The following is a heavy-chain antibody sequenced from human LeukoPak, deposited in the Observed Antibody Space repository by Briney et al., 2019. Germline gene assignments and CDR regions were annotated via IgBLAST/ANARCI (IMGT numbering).Heavy chain of an antibody. CDR2: ISSSNSTI. J-gene: IGHJ4*02. D-gene: IGHD3-22*01. CDR1: GFTFSSYE. CDR3: ARTTMIVVVTNFDY. V-gene: IGHV3-48*03. Sequence: QPGGSLRLSFAASGFTFSSYEMNWVRRAPGKGLEWVSYISSSNSTIYYAHSVKGGFTRSRDNAKNSLYLQMNSLRAEDTAVYYCARTTMIVVVTNFDYWGQGTLVTVSS.